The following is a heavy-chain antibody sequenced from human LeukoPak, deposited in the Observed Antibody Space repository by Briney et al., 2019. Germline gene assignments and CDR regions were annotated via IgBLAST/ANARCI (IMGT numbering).Heavy chain of an antibody. Sequence: SVKVSCKASGGTFSSYAISWVRQAPGQGLEWMGGIIPIFGTANYAQKFQGRVTITADESTSTAYMELSSLRSDDTAVYYCARAAIRCSSTSCYGIVGGTYFDYWGQGTLVTVSS. CDR2: IIPIFGTA. D-gene: IGHD2-2*01. CDR3: ARAAIRCSSTSCYGIVGGTYFDY. V-gene: IGHV1-69*13. CDR1: GGTFSSYA. J-gene: IGHJ4*02.